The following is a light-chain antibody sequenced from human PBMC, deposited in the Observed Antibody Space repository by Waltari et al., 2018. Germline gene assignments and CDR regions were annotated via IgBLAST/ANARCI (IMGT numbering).Light chain of an antibody. CDR2: DVS. J-gene: IGLJ2*01. CDR1: SSDVGSYNY. Sequence: QSALTQPASVSGSPGQSITISCTGTSSDVGSYNYVSWYQQHPGKAPKLMIYDVSYRPSAVSNRFAGSKSGNTASLTISGLQAEDEADYYCSSYITTNTLELFGGGTSLTVL. CDR3: SSYITTNTLEL. V-gene: IGLV2-14*03.